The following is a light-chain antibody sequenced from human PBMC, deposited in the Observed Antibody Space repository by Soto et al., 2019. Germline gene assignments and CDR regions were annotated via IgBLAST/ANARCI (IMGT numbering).Light chain of an antibody. V-gene: IGKV3-11*01. CDR1: QSVSSY. Sequence: EIVLTQSPATLSLSPGERATLSCRASQSVSSYLACYQQKPGQAPRLLIYDASNRATGIPARFNGSGSGTDFTLTISSLEPEDFAVYYCQQRSNWLLTLGGGTKVEIK. J-gene: IGKJ4*01. CDR3: QQRSNWLLT. CDR2: DAS.